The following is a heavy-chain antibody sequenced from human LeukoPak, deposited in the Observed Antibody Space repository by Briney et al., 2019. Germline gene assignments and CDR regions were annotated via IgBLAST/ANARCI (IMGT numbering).Heavy chain of an antibody. CDR3: ARARGGPHAFDI. CDR2: ISAYNGNT. Sequence: ASVKVSCKASGYTFTSYGISWVRQAPGQGLEWMGWISAYNGNTNYAQKLQGRVTMTTDTSTSTAYMELSSLRSEDTAVYYCARARGGPHAFDIWGQGTMVTVSS. D-gene: IGHD3-16*01. V-gene: IGHV1-18*01. J-gene: IGHJ3*02. CDR1: GYTFTSYG.